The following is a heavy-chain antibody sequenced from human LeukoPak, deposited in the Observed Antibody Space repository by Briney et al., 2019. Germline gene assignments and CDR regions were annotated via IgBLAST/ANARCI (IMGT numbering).Heavy chain of an antibody. V-gene: IGHV3-33*03. CDR2: IAYDGSRA. CDR1: GFTFGGYG. J-gene: IGHJ1*01. Sequence: GGSLRLSCAGSGFTFGGYGMHWFRQTPGKGLEGVAVIAYDGSRAFYADSVKGRFTISRDNSKNTLYLQMNSLRAEDAAVYYCAKYFASGSYYKLPHWGQGTLVTVSS. D-gene: IGHD3-10*01. CDR3: AKYFASGSYYKLPH.